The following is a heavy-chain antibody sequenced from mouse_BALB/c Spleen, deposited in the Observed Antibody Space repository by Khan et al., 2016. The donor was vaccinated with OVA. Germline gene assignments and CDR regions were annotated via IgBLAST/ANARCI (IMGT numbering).Heavy chain of an antibody. V-gene: IGHV2-6-7*01. CDR3: AREIYYDYAYYYAMDY. J-gene: IGHJ4*01. Sequence: QVQLKESGPGLVAPSQSLSITCTVSGFSLTGYGVNWVRQPPGKCLEWLGMIWGDGSTDYNPALKSRLSISKDNSKSQVFLKMNSLQTDDTVRYYCAREIYYDYAYYYAMDYWGQGTSVTVSS. CDR1: GFSLTGYG. D-gene: IGHD2-4*01. CDR2: IWGDGST.